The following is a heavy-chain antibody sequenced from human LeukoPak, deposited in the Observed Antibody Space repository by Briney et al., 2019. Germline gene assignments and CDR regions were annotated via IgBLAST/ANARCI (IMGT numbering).Heavy chain of an antibody. J-gene: IGHJ4*02. Sequence: GGSLRLSCAASGFTFSSYGLHWVRQAPGKGLEWVAFIRYDGNNKYNSDSVKGRFAISRDDSKNTLYLHMNSLRPEDTAVYYCAKQGANGGANFDYCGQGTLVTVSS. V-gene: IGHV3-30*02. CDR2: IRYDGNNK. CDR1: GFTFSSYG. CDR3: AKQGANGGANFDY. D-gene: IGHD2-21*01.